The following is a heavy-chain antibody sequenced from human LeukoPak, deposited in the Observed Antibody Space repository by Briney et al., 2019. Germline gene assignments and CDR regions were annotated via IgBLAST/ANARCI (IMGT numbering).Heavy chain of an antibody. J-gene: IGHJ3*02. CDR1: GHTFTGYY. D-gene: IGHD3-10*01. Sequence: ASVKASCKASGHTFTGYYMHWVRQAPGQGLEWMGWINPNSGGTNYAQKFQGRVTMTRDTSISTAYMELSRLRSDDTAVYYCARDRITMVRGVISEDAFDIWGQGTMVTVSS. CDR2: INPNSGGT. V-gene: IGHV1-2*02. CDR3: ARDRITMVRGVISEDAFDI.